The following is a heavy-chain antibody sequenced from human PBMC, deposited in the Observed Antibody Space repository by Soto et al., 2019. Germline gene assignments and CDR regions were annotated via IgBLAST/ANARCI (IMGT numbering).Heavy chain of an antibody. CDR2: ISSSSSYI. V-gene: IGHV3-21*01. CDR3: ARGDSSGLPSRKNYGMDV. Sequence: GGSLRLSCAASGFTFSSYSMNWVRQAPGKGLEWVSFISSSSSYIYYADSVKGRFTISRDNAKNSLYLQMNSLRPEDTAVYFCARGDSSGLPSRKNYGMDVWGQGTTVTVSS. J-gene: IGHJ6*02. D-gene: IGHD6-19*01. CDR1: GFTFSSYS.